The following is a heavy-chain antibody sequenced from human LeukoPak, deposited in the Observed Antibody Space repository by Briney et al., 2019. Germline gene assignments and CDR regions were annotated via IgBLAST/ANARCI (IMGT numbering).Heavy chain of an antibody. D-gene: IGHD2-2*01. J-gene: IGHJ6*02. V-gene: IGHV3-21*01. Sequence: PGGSLRLSCAASGFTFSSHDMNWVRQAPGKGLEWVSSISSSSSYIYYADSVKGRFTISRDNAKNSLYLQMNSLRAEDTAVYYCARDFCSSTSCYFYYYYGMDVWGQGTTVTVSS. CDR3: ARDFCSSTSCYFYYYYGMDV. CDR1: GFTFSSHD. CDR2: ISSSSSYI.